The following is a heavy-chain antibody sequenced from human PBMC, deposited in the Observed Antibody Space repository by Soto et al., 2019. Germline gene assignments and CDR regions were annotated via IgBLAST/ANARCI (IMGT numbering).Heavy chain of an antibody. J-gene: IGHJ4*02. Sequence: QLQLQESGPGLVKPSETLSLTCTVSGGSISSSSYYWGWIRQPPGKGLEWIGSIYYSGSTYYNPSLKSRVTRSVDTSKNQFSLKLSSVTAADTAVYYGARRLDTGTTPWIDYWGQVTLVTVSS. CDR3: ARRLDTGTTPWIDY. CDR2: IYYSGST. CDR1: GGSISSSSYY. V-gene: IGHV4-39*01. D-gene: IGHD4-17*01.